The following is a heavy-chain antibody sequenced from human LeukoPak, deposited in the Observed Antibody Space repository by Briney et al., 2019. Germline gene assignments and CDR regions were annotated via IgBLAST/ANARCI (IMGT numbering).Heavy chain of an antibody. D-gene: IGHD1-1*01. CDR3: ARCTTGKTFGSLREIKKSRDIDY. CDR1: GFTFSSYS. CDR2: ISSSSSYI. J-gene: IGHJ4*02. Sequence: GGSLRLSCAASGFTFSSYSMNWVRQAPGKGLEWVSSISSSSSYINYADSGSGRITISRDNAKNSLFLKMDSLSGEDTAVYYCARCTTGKTFGSLREIKKSRDIDYWGQGTLVTVSS. V-gene: IGHV3-21*01.